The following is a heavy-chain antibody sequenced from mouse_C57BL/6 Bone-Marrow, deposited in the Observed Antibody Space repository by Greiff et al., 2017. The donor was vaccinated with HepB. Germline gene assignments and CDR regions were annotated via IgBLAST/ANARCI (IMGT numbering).Heavy chain of an antibody. CDR2: ISSGGSYT. CDR3: ARHYGSSYYAMDY. CDR1: GFTFSSYG. V-gene: IGHV5-6*01. D-gene: IGHD1-1*01. Sequence: EVKLVESGGDSVKPGGSLKLSCAASGFTFSSYGMSWVRQTPDKRLEWVATISSGGSYTYYPDSVKGRFTISRDNAKNTLYLQMSSLKSEDTAMYYCARHYGSSYYAMDYWGQGTSVTVSS. J-gene: IGHJ4*01.